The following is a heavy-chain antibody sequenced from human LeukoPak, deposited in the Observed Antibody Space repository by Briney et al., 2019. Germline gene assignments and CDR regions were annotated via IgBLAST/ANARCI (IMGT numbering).Heavy chain of an antibody. D-gene: IGHD3-9*01. J-gene: IGHJ4*02. CDR2: IYESGGT. V-gene: IGHV4-59*01. Sequence: SETLSLTCTVSGGSISEYYWSWIRQSPGKGLEWIGYIYESGGTNYNPSLRSRVTISLDTSKTQVSLKVTSLTAADTAVYYCARDDILTGYYGNFDFWGQGTLVTVSS. CDR3: ARDDILTGYYGNFDF. CDR1: GGSISEYY.